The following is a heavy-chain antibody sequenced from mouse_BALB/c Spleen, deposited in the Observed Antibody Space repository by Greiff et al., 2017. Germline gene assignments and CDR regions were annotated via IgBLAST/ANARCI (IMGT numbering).Heavy chain of an antibody. Sequence: EVQLVESGGDLVKPGGSLKLSCAASGFTFSSYGMSWVRQTPDKRLEWVATISSGGSYTYYPDSVKGRFTISRDNAKNTLYLQMSSLKSEDTAMYYCASYDYDGDYYAMDYWGQGTSVTVSS. CDR2: ISSGGSYT. D-gene: IGHD2-4*01. V-gene: IGHV5-6*01. CDR1: GFTFSSYG. CDR3: ASYDYDGDYYAMDY. J-gene: IGHJ4*01.